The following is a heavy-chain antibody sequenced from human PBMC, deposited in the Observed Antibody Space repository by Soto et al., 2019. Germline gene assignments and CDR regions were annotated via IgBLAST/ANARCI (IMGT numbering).Heavy chain of an antibody. J-gene: IGHJ6*02. V-gene: IGHV3-21*01. CDR1: GFTFSSYS. D-gene: IGHD3-10*01. CDR3: ARDRALWFGELTLAKYYYGMDV. CDR2: ISSSSSYI. Sequence: EVQLVESGGGLVKPGGSLRLSCAASGFTFSSYSMNWVRQAPGKGLEWVSSISSSSSYIYYADSVKGRFTISRDNAKNSLYLQMNSLRAEDTAVDYCARDRALWFGELTLAKYYYGMDVWGQGTTVTVSS.